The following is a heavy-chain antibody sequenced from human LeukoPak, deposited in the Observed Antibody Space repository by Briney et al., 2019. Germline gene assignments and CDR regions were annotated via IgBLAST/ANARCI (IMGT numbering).Heavy chain of an antibody. J-gene: IGHJ5*02. V-gene: IGHV4-61*09. CDR3: ARGEDWFDP. CDR2: IYTSGST. Sequence: SQTLSLTCTVSGASISSGSYYWSWIRQPAGKGLEWLGHIYTSGSTNYNPSLKTRVTMSVDTSKNQFSLKLSSVTAADTAVYYCARGEDWFDPWGQGTLVTVSS. D-gene: IGHD1-26*01. CDR1: GASISSGSYY.